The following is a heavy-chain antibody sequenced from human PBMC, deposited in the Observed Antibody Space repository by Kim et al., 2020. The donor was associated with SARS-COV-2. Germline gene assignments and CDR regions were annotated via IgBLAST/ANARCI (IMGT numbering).Heavy chain of an antibody. Sequence: GGSLRLSCAASGFTFSSYAMHWVRQAPGKGLEWVAVISYDGSNKYYADSVKGRFTISRDNSKNTLYLQMNSLRAEDTAVYYCARGMGDSSGYQYYYYGMDVWGQGTTVTVSS. D-gene: IGHD3-22*01. V-gene: IGHV3-30*04. CDR1: GFTFSSYA. CDR3: ARGMGDSSGYQYYYYGMDV. J-gene: IGHJ6*02. CDR2: ISYDGSNK.